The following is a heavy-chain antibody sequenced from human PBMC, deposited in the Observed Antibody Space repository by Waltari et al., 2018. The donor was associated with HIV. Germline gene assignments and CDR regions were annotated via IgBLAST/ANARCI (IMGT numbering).Heavy chain of an antibody. J-gene: IGHJ6*02. CDR3: ARDHRGNKLLYGMDV. CDR1: GGTFSSYA. V-gene: IGHV1-69*01. Sequence: QVQLVQSGAEVKQPGSSARVSCKVSGGTFSSYAINWVRQAPRQGLEWMGGIIPAFGTANYAERFQGRVTITADEYTSTAYMDLSSLRSEDTAVYFCARDHRGNKLLYGMDVWGQGTTVTV. CDR2: IIPAFGTA.